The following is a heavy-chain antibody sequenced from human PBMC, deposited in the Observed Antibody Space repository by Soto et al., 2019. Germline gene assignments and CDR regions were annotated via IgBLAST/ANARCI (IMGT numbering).Heavy chain of an antibody. CDR3: AAELGNSGYDGHDY. J-gene: IGHJ4*02. CDR2: IIYDGSDK. D-gene: IGHD5-12*01. CDR1: GFTFSSCA. Sequence: QVQLVESGGGVVQPGRSPRLSCAASGFTFSSCAMHWVRQAPGKGLEWVAVIIYDGSDKYYADSVQGRFTISRDNSKNTLYLQMNSLRPEDTAVYYCAAELGNSGYDGHDYWGQGTLVTVSS. V-gene: IGHV3-30-3*01.